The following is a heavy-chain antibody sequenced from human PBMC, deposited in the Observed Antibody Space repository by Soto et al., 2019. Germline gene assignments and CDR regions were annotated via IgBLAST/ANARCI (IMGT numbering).Heavy chain of an antibody. CDR1: GGSISSEYYH. D-gene: IGHD2-21*02. CDR2: IHYSGSV. J-gene: IGHJ6*02. CDR3: AREDDGGDRDYYGLDV. Sequence: SETLSLTCTVSGGSISSEYYHWTRIRQAPGKGLEWIGYIHYSGSVHYNPSLQSRLTMSVDTSKNLFSLKLSSVTAADTAVYFCAREDDGGDRDYYGLDVWGQGTTVTVSS. V-gene: IGHV4-30-4*01.